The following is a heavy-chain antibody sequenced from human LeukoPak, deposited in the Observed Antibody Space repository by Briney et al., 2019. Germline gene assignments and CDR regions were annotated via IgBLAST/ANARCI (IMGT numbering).Heavy chain of an antibody. CDR1: GFTFSSYS. Sequence: GGSLRLSCAASGFTFSSYSMNWLRQSPGKGLEWVSSISSSSSYIYYADSVKGRFTISRDNAKNSLYLQMNSLRAEDTAVYYCAELGITMIGGVWGKGTTVTISS. CDR3: AELGITMIGGV. J-gene: IGHJ6*04. CDR2: ISSSSSYI. V-gene: IGHV3-21*01. D-gene: IGHD3-10*02.